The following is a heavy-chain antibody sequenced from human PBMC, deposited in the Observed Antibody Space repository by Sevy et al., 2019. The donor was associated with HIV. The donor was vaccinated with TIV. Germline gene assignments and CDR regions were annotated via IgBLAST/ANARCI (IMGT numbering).Heavy chain of an antibody. D-gene: IGHD2-8*01. CDR3: AKALNPALESMLQVNLPTLKGFDV. J-gene: IGHJ3*01. CDR2: IYSDSNT. Sequence: GGSLRLSCAASGFTVSSNYMSWVRQAPGKGLEWVSVIYSDSNTYYADSVKGRFTISRDNSKNTLYLQMKSLRAEDTAVYYCAKALNPALESMLQVNLPTLKGFDVWGQGTMVTVSS. CDR1: GFTVSSNY. V-gene: IGHV3-53*01.